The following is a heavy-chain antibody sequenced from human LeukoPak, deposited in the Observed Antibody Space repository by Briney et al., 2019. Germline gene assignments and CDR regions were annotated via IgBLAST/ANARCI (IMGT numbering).Heavy chain of an antibody. CDR2: INPNSGGT. Sequence: ASVKVSCKASGYTFTGYFMHWVRQSPGQGLEWMGWINPNSGGTNFAQKFQGRVTMARDTSISTAYMELSRLRSDDTAVYYCARGGSPIYYYYMDVWGKGTTVTISS. D-gene: IGHD2-2*01. CDR1: GYTFTGYF. CDR3: ARGGSPIYYYYMDV. V-gene: IGHV1-2*02. J-gene: IGHJ6*03.